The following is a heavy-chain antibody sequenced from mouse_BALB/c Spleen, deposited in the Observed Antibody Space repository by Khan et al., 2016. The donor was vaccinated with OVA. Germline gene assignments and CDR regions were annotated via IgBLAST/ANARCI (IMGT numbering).Heavy chain of an antibody. CDR2: VNPSNGDT. CDR3: GRGYEFFPY. Sequence: EVQLQESGPDLVKPGASVKISCKASGYSFTAYYMHWVKESHGKTLECIGRVNPSNGDTTYNQKFRGKAILTVDKSSSTAYMELRSLTSEDSAVYYCGRGYEFFPYWGQGTLVTFSA. D-gene: IGHD2-14*01. J-gene: IGHJ3*01. V-gene: IGHV1-18*01. CDR1: GYSFTAYY.